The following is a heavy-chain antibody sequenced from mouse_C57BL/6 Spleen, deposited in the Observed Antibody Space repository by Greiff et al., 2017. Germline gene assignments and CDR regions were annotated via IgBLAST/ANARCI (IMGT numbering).Heavy chain of an antibody. CDR3: ARNYDYDFSYAMDY. CDR1: GYTFTDYY. Sequence: VQLQQSGAELVRPGASVKLSCKASGYTFTDYYINWVKQRPGQGLEWIARIYPGSGNTYYNEKFKGKATLTAEKSSSTAYMQLSSLTSEDSAVYFCARNYDYDFSYAMDYWGQGTSVTVSS. CDR2: IYPGSGNT. D-gene: IGHD2-4*01. V-gene: IGHV1-76*01. J-gene: IGHJ4*01.